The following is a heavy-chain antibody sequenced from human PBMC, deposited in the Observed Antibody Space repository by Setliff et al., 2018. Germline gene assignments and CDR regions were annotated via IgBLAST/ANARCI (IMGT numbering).Heavy chain of an antibody. CDR3: RFWDGSYKNDY. CDR2: INHSGST. J-gene: IGHJ4*02. CDR1: GGSLSDYY. D-gene: IGHD3-3*01. Sequence: PSETLSLTCTVYGGSLSDYYWSWIRQPPGKGLEWIVEINHSGSTNYSPSLKSRVTISVDMSKNQLSLKLSSVTAADTPAYYCRFWDGSYKNDYWGQGTLVTVSS. V-gene: IGHV4-34*01.